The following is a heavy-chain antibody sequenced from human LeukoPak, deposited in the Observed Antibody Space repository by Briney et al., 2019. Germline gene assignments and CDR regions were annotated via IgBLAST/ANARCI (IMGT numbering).Heavy chain of an antibody. D-gene: IGHD3-22*01. V-gene: IGHV1-18*01. J-gene: IGHJ4*02. CDR3: ARDRDYYDSSGLPGD. CDR2: ISAQTGNI. CDR1: GYTFTSCG. Sequence: ASVKVSCKTSGYTFTSCGISWVRQAPRQGFEWMGWISAQTGNIDYAQKFQGRVTMTTDTSTSTAYMELRSLRSDDTAVYYCARDRDYYDSSGLPGDWGQGTLVTVSS.